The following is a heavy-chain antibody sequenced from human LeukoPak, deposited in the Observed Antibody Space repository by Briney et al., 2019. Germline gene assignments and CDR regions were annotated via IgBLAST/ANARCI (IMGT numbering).Heavy chain of an antibody. V-gene: IGHV4-59*01. Sequence: SETLSLPCTVSGGSISSYYWSWIRPPPGKGLEWIGYIYYSGSTNYNPSLKSRVTISVDTSKNQFSLKLSSVTAADTAVYYCARGGGFTYSSSWYSDWFDPWGQGTRVTVSS. CDR3: ARGGGFTYSSSWYSDWFDP. CDR1: GGSISSYY. D-gene: IGHD6-13*01. CDR2: IYYSGST. J-gene: IGHJ5*02.